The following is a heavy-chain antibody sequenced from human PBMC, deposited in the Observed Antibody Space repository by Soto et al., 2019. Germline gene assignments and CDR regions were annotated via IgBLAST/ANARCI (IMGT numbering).Heavy chain of an antibody. CDR2: VLSKADGGET. CDR3: AKVPSKGPGNRYYFDF. Sequence: GGSLRLSCAASGFPFTNAWMSWVRQVPGKGLEWIARVLSKADGGETDYAAPVKDRFTISRDDSRNTLHLQMNSLRTEDTAVYYCAKVPSKGPGNRYYFDFWGQGTLVTVSS. J-gene: IGHJ4*02. V-gene: IGHV3-15*01. CDR1: GFPFTNAW.